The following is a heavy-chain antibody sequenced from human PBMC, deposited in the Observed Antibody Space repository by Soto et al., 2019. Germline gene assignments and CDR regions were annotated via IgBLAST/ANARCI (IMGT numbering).Heavy chain of an antibody. CDR3: ARDRIETWGDSSSGFDS. V-gene: IGHV4-61*01. J-gene: IGHJ4*02. CDR2: IYYSGST. Sequence: SETLSLTCTVSGGSVSSGSYYWSWIRQPPGKGLEWIGYIYYSGSTNYNPSLKSRVTISVDTSKNQFSLKLSSVTAADTAVYYCARDRIETWGDSSSGFDSWGQGTLVTVSS. CDR1: GGSVSSGSYY. D-gene: IGHD6-6*01.